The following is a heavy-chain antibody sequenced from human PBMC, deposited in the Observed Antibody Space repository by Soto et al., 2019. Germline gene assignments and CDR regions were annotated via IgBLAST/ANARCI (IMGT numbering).Heavy chain of an antibody. CDR1: AYTFTTYG. CDR3: ARDGRKQLWVEGLIAMDV. J-gene: IGHJ6*02. D-gene: IGHD5-18*01. CDR2: ISGYNGQT. Sequence: QVQLVQSGPEVKKPGASVKVSCKASAYTFTTYGISWVRQAPGQGLEWMGWISGYNGQTNYAQKFRGRVSITTDTSTSTAYMGRRSLRSDETGMYYCARDGRKQLWVEGLIAMDVWGQGTTVTVSS. V-gene: IGHV1-18*01.